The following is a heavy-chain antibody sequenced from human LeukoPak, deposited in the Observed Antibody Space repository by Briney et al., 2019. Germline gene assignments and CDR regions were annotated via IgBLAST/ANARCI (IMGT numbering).Heavy chain of an antibody. Sequence: GGSLRLSCAASGFTFSDYYMSWIRQAPGKGLEWVSYISSSGSTISYAGSVKGRFTISRDNAKNLLYLQMNSLRAEDTAVYYCARDGAVSLYYFYAMDVWGQGTTVTVAS. D-gene: IGHD3-16*01. CDR2: ISSSGSTI. V-gene: IGHV3-11*01. J-gene: IGHJ6*02. CDR3: ARDGAVSLYYFYAMDV. CDR1: GFTFSDYY.